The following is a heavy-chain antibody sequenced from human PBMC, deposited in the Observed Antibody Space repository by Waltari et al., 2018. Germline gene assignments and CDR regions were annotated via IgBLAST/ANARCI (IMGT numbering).Heavy chain of an antibody. CDR3: ARGSPGYVGVWDS. D-gene: IGHD2-2*01. CDR1: GFSFRAYW. CDR2: IKYDGSAT. Sequence: EVQLTESGGGLVQPGGSLRLSCAASGFSFRAYWMTWVRQAPGKGLEWVANIKYDGSATYHADSVNGRFSISRDNAKNSLYLQMNSVSAEDTAIYYCARGSPGYVGVWDSWGQGTMVTVSS. V-gene: IGHV3-7*03. J-gene: IGHJ4*02.